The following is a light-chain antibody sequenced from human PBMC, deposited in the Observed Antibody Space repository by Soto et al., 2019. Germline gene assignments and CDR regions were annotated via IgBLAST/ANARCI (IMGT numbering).Light chain of an antibody. CDR3: QHFNVYPLT. CDR1: QGIRDF. CDR2: AAS. J-gene: IGKJ4*01. Sequence: DIQLTQSPSFLSASVGDRVTITCRASQGIRDFLAWYQQKPGKAPKLLIYAASTLQAGVPTRFSGFASGTEFTLTISNLQPADCATYYCQHFNVYPLTFGGGTKVEIK. V-gene: IGKV1-9*01.